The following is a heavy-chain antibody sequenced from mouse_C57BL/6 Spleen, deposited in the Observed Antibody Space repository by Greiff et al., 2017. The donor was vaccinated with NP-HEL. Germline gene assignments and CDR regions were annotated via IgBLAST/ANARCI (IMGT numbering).Heavy chain of an antibody. D-gene: IGHD1-1*01. J-gene: IGHJ1*03. CDR2: IDPNSGGT. Sequence: VQLQQSGAELVKPGASVKLSCKASGYTFTSYWMHWVKQRPGRGLEWIGRIDPNSGGTKYNEKFKSKATLTVDKPSSTAYMQLSSLTSEDSAVYDWARSFITTVVATGYFDVWGTGTTVTVSS. CDR1: GYTFTSYW. CDR3: ARSFITTVVATGYFDV. V-gene: IGHV1-72*01.